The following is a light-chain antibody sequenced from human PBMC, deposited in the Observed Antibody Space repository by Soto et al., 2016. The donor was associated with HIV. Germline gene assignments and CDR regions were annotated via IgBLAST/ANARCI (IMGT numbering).Light chain of an antibody. CDR3: LQHNSYPIT. J-gene: IGKJ5*01. V-gene: IGKV1-6*01. CDR1: QGIRHD. Sequence: AIQMTQSPSSLSASVGDRVTITCQASQGIRHDLGWYQQKPGKAPKLLIYAASSLQSGVPSRFSGSGSGTDFTLTISSLQPEDFGTYYCLQHNSYPITFGQGTRLXIK. CDR2: AAS.